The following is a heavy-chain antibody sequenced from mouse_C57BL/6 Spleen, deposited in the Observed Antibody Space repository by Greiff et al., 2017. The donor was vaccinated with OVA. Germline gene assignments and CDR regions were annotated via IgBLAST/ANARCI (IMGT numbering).Heavy chain of an antibody. J-gene: IGHJ2*01. CDR3: ARSGPSWDYFDY. CDR1: GYAFTNYL. Sequence: QVQLQQSGAELVRPGTSVKVSCKASGYAFTNYLIEWVKQRPGQGLEWIGVINPGSGGTNYNEKFKGKATLTADKSSSTAYMQLSSLTSEDSAVYFCARSGPSWDYFDYWGQGTTLTVSS. V-gene: IGHV1-54*01. D-gene: IGHD3-1*01. CDR2: INPGSGGT.